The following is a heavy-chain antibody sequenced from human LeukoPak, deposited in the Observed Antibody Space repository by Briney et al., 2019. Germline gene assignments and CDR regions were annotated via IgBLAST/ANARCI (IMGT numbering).Heavy chain of an antibody. V-gene: IGHV3-23*01. Sequence: GGSLRLSCAASGFTFSSYAMSWVRQAPGKGLEWVSAISGSGGSTYYADSVKGRFTISRDNSKNTLYLQMNSLRAEDTAVYYCAKEISLYYYDSRGQDYWGQGTLVTVSS. J-gene: IGHJ4*02. CDR3: AKEISLYYYDSRGQDY. CDR2: ISGSGGST. D-gene: IGHD3-22*01. CDR1: GFTFSSYA.